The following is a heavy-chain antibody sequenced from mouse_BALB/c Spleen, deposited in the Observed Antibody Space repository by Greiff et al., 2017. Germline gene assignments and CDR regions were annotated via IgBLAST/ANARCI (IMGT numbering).Heavy chain of an antibody. CDR2: IWAGGST. CDR3: ASSTCISTATAWFAD. J-gene: IGHJ3*01. D-gene: IGHD1-2*01. V-gene: IGHV2-9*02. CDR1: GFSLTSYG. Sequence: QVQLKESGPGLVAPSQSLSITCTVSGFSLTSYGVHWVRQPPGKGLEWLGVIWAGGSTNYNSALMSRLSISKDNSKSQVFLKMNSLQTDDTAMYYCASSTCISTATAWFADWGQGTLVTVSA.